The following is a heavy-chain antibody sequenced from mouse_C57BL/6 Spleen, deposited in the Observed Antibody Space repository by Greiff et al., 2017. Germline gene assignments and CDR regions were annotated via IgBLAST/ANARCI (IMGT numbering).Heavy chain of an antibody. Sequence: QVQLKQSGPGLVQPSQSLSITCTVSGFSLTSYGVHWVRQSPGKGLEWLGVIWSGGSTDYNAAFISRLSISKDNSKSQVFFKMNSLQADDTAIYYCARNSPPYYGSSYGAMDYWGQGTSVTVSS. V-gene: IGHV2-2*01. D-gene: IGHD1-1*01. J-gene: IGHJ4*01. CDR2: IWSGGST. CDR3: ARNSPPYYGSSYGAMDY. CDR1: GFSLTSYG.